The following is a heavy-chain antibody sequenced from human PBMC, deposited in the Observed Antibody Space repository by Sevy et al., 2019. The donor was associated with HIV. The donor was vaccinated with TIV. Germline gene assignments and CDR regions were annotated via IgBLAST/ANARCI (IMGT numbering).Heavy chain of an antibody. Sequence: GGSLRLSCAASGFTFSSYAMHWVRQAPGKGLEWVAVISYDGSNKYYADSEKGRFTISRDNSKNTLYLQMNSLRAEDTAVYYCARGGRDIVATIAISFYYYGMDVWGQGTTVTVSS. D-gene: IGHD5-12*01. CDR2: ISYDGSNK. CDR3: ARGGRDIVATIAISFYYYGMDV. V-gene: IGHV3-30*04. J-gene: IGHJ6*02. CDR1: GFTFSSYA.